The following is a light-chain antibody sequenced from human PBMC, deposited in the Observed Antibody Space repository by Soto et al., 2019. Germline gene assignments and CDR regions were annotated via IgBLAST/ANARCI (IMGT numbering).Light chain of an antibody. CDR3: YSYRGYYTRV. V-gene: IGLV2-14*01. CDR1: SSDVGGYNY. CDR2: DVS. J-gene: IGLJ1*01. Sequence: QSVLTQPASVSGSPGQSITISCTGTSSDVGGYNYVSWYQQHPGKAPKLMIYDVSNRPSGVSNRFSGSKSGDTASLTISGLQAEDEADYYCYSYRGYYTRVFGTGTKVTVL.